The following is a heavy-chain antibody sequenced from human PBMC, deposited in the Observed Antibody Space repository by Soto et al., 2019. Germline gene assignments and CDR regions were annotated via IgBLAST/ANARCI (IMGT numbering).Heavy chain of an antibody. Sequence: PGESLKIACKGSGYSFTSYWIGWVRPMPGKGLAWWVFVDPGDYDTRYSPSVQGHVSTSADMSISTSYLQRSSLKAPHTAMYYCARRVYYYGQDVWGEGRTFTVCS. V-gene: IGHV5-51*01. J-gene: IGHJ6*01. CDR2: VDPGDYDT. CDR1: GYSFTSYW. CDR3: ARRVYYYGQDV.